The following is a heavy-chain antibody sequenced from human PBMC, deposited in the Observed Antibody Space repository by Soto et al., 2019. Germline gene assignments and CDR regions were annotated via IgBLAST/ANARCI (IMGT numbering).Heavy chain of an antibody. J-gene: IGHJ4*02. CDR2: IFSSGST. CDR3: ARGGSYSAYNFAHGIQLWSFDF. D-gene: IGHD5-12*01. V-gene: IGHV4-4*07. CDR1: GGPINTFY. Sequence: PSETLSLTCTVSGGPINTFYWSWVRQPAGKGLEWIGRIFSSGSTSFNPSLESRVAMSVDTSKNHFSLNLSSVTAADMAVYYCARGGSYSAYNFAHGIQLWSFDFWGQGALVTVSS.